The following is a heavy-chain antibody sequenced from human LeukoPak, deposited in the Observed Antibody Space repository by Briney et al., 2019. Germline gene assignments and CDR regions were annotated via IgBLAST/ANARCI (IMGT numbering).Heavy chain of an antibody. CDR2: IYPGDSDT. CDR1: GYSFTNCW. V-gene: IGHV5-51*01. J-gene: IGHJ4*02. CDR3: ARHTNDYGGYADF. D-gene: IGHD4-23*01. Sequence: GESLKISCKGSGYSFTNCWIGWVRQMPGKGLELMGLIYPGDSDTTYSPSFQGQVTISADKSITTAYLQWSSLKASDTAMYYCARHTNDYGGYADFWGQGTLVTVSS.